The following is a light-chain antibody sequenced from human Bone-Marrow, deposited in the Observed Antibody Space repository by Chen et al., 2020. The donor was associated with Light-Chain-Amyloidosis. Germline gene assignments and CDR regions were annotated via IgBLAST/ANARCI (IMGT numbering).Light chain of an antibody. J-gene: IGLJ3*02. Sequence: QSVLTHPPSVSPAPGPTVTISSSGSNSNIGINYVSWYQQLPGTSPKLLIYENNQRPSEIPDRFSGSKSGTSATLGVAGLQTGDEADYYCATWDSSLTVWMFGGGTKLTVL. CDR3: ATWDSSLTVWM. CDR2: ENN. CDR1: NSNIGINY. V-gene: IGLV1-51*02.